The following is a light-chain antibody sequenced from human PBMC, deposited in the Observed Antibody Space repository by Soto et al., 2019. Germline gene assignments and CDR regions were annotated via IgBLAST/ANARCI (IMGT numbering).Light chain of an antibody. Sequence: QSALTQPRSVSGSPGQSATISCTGTSSDVGGYNYVSWYQHHPGKAPKSMIYDVSKRPSGVPDRFSGSKSGNTASLTISGLQAEYEADYYCRSYAGSYTWVFGGGTKLTVL. CDR1: SSDVGGYNY. J-gene: IGLJ3*02. CDR3: RSYAGSYTWV. V-gene: IGLV2-11*01. CDR2: DVS.